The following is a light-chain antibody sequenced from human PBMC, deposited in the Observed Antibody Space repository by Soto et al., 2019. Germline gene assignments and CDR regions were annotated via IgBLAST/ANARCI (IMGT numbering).Light chain of an antibody. Sequence: DIQMTQSPSSLSASVGDRVTITCRASQSISSYLNWYQQKPGKAPKLLIYAASTLQSGVPSRFSGSRAWTDFTLTISSRQHEDFSTYYCQQRYSTPPWTFGQGTKVEIK. CDR2: AAS. CDR3: QQRYSTPPWT. CDR1: QSISSY. V-gene: IGKV1-39*01. J-gene: IGKJ1*01.